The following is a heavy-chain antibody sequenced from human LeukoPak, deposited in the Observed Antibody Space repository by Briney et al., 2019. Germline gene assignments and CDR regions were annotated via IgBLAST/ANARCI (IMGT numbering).Heavy chain of an antibody. D-gene: IGHD2-15*01. CDR2: IYPGDSDT. Sequence: GESLKISCKGSGYSFTNYWIGWVRQMPGKGLEWMGIIYPGDSDTRYSPSFQGQVTISADKPIRTAYLQWGSLKASDTAMYYCARSQGYCSGGSCLQGDWFDPWGQGTLVTVSS. J-gene: IGHJ5*02. V-gene: IGHV5-51*04. CDR1: GYSFTNYW. CDR3: ARSQGYCSGGSCLQGDWFDP.